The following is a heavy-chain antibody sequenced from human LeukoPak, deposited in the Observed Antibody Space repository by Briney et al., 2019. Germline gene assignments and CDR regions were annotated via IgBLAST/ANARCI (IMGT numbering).Heavy chain of an antibody. CDR2: IIPIFGTA. V-gene: IGHV1-69*05. J-gene: IGHJ4*02. CDR1: GGTFSSYA. CDR3: ARVFARGGEISGSYYYY. Sequence: GASVKVSCKASGGTFSSYAVNWVRQAPGQGLEWMGGIIPIFGTANYAQKFQGRVTITTEEFTSTAYMEMSSLRPEDTAVYYCARVFARGGEISGSYYYYWGQGTLVTVSS. D-gene: IGHD1-26*01.